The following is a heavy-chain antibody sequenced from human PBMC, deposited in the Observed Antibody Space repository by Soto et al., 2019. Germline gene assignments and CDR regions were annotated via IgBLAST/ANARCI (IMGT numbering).Heavy chain of an antibody. CDR2: INHSGST. Sequence: QVQLQQWGAGLLKPSETLSLTCAVYGGSFSGYYWSWIRQPPGKGLEWIGEINHSGSTNYNPSLKSRVTISVDTSKNQFSLKLSSVTAADTAVYYCARDLQYCSSTSCYGGGRNFDYWGQGTLVTVSS. V-gene: IGHV4-34*01. CDR3: ARDLQYCSSTSCYGGGRNFDY. D-gene: IGHD2-2*01. CDR1: GGSFSGYY. J-gene: IGHJ4*02.